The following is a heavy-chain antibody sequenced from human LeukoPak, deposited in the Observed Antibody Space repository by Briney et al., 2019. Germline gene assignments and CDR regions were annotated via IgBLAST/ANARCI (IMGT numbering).Heavy chain of an antibody. CDR3: ARAVYATPPRYYYYYGMDV. CDR2: INHSGST. J-gene: IGHJ6*02. CDR1: GGSFSGYY. Sequence: SETLSLTCAVYGGSFSGYYWSWIRQPPGKGLEWIGEINHSGSTNYNPSLKSRVTISVDTSKNQFPLKLSSVTAADTAVYYCARAVYATPPRYYYYYGMDVWGQGTTDTVSS. V-gene: IGHV4-34*01. D-gene: IGHD2-8*01.